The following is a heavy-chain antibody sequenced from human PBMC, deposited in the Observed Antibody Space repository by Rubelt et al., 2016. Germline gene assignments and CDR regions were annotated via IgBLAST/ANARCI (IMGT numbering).Heavy chain of an antibody. Sequence: QVQLVQSGGEVKKPGASLKVSCKTSGYTFTTYAMHWVRQAPGQRLEWMGWINPNSGGANYAQRFQGRVTMTRDTSINTAHMELRRLRSDDTAVYYRARPPGLRNVDWDIGVWGRGTLVTVSS. CDR3: ARPPGLRNVDWDIGV. CDR2: INPNSGGA. J-gene: IGHJ2*01. D-gene: IGHD4-17*01. CDR1: GYTFTTYA. V-gene: IGHV1-2*02.